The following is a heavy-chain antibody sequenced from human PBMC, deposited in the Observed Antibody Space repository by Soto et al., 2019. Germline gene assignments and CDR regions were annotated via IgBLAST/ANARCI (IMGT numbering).Heavy chain of an antibody. CDR3: ARDRAYYYDSSGNYYYDYGLDV. D-gene: IGHD3-22*01. J-gene: IGHJ6*02. CDR2: ISGYNGNT. Sequence: QVQLVESGAEVKKPGASVKVSCKASGYTFTDYGISWVRQAPGQGLEWRGWISGYNGNTKYAQKFQGRVTMTTDTPTNTAYMELRSLRSDDTAVYYCARDRAYYYDSSGNYYYDYGLDVWGQGTTVTVS. V-gene: IGHV1-18*04. CDR1: GYTFTDYG.